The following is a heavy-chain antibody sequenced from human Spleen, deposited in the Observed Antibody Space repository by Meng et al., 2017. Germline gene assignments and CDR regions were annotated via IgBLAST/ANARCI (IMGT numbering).Heavy chain of an antibody. J-gene: IGHJ6*02. D-gene: IGHD2-21*02. CDR1: GYSFTSYY. CDR3: AKVSCGGDCCYGHYYYYGMDV. V-gene: IGHV1-46*01. CDR2: INPSGGRT. Sequence: ASVKVSCKASGYSFTSYYIHWVRQAPGQGLEWMGIINPSGGRTTSTQKFQGRVTMTRDTSTTAVYRELGSLISGDTAAYYCAKVSCGGDCCYGHYYYYGMDVWGQGTTVTVSS.